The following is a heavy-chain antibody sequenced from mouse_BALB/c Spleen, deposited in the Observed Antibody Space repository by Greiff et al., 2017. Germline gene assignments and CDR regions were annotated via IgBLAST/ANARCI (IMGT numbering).Heavy chain of an antibody. Sequence: EVQLQESGPSLVKPSQTLSLTCSVTGVSITSGYWNWIRKFPGNKLEYMGYISYSGSTYYNPSLKSRISITRDTSKNQYYLQLKSVTTEDTATYYCARERCTGHGGGFAYWGQGTLVTVSA. V-gene: IGHV3-8*02. CDR3: ARERCTGHGGGFAY. CDR1: GVSITSGY. J-gene: IGHJ3*01. D-gene: IGHD1-2*01. CDR2: ISYSGST.